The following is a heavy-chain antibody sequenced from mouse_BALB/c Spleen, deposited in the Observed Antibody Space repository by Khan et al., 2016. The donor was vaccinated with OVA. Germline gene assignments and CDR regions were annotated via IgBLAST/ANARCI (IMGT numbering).Heavy chain of an antibody. Sequence: EVELVESGPGLVKPSQSLSLTCTVTGYSITSGYGWNWIRQFPGNKLEWMGYISYSGSTNYNPSLKSRISITRDTSKNQFFLQLNSVTTEDTATYYCARTARIKYWGQGTTLTVS. J-gene: IGHJ2*01. V-gene: IGHV3-2*02. D-gene: IGHD1-2*01. CDR1: GYSITSGYG. CDR3: ARTARIKY. CDR2: ISYSGST.